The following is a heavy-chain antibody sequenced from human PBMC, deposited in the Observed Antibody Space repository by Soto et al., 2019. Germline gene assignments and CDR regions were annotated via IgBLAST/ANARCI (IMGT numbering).Heavy chain of an antibody. CDR3: AGDFWSGYYRFDY. CDR2: IIPIFGTA. D-gene: IGHD3-3*01. J-gene: IGHJ4*02. V-gene: IGHV1-69*13. CDR1: GGTFSSYA. Sequence: SVKVSCKASGGTFSSYAISWVLQAPGQGLEWMGGIIPIFGTANYAQKFQGRVTITADESTSTAYMELSSLRSEDTAVYYCAGDFWSGYYRFDYWGQGTLVTVSS.